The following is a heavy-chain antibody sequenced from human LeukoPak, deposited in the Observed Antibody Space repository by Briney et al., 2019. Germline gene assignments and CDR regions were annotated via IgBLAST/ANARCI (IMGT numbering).Heavy chain of an antibody. CDR1: GASISTYY. Sequence: PSETQSLTCTVSGASISTYYWSWVRQSPGKGLEWIGYIYYTGSTNYNPSLKSRVTLSVDTSKNQFSLNLRSVTAADTAVYYCARDPHRAFDIWGQGTMVTVSS. CDR3: ARDPHRAFDI. CDR2: IYYTGST. V-gene: IGHV4-59*01. J-gene: IGHJ3*02.